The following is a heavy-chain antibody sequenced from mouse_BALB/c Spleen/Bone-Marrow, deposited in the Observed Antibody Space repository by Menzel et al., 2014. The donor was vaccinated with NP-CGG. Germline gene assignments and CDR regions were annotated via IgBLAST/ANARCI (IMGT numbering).Heavy chain of an antibody. V-gene: IGHV7-1*02. Sequence: EVMLVESGGGLVQPGDSLRLSCATSGFTFSDFYMEWVRQPPGKRLEWIAASRIKAKYYTTEYSASVKGRFIVSRDTSQSVLYLQMNALRAEDTAIYYCARDVGYGNYFVYWGQGTLVTVSA. CDR3: ARDVGYGNYFVY. D-gene: IGHD2-10*02. CDR2: SRIKAKYYTT. CDR1: GFTFSDFY. J-gene: IGHJ3*01.